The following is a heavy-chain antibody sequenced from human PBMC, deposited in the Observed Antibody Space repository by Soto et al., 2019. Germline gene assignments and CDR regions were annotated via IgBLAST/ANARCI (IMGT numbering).Heavy chain of an antibody. D-gene: IGHD6-6*01. CDR3: ARTYRNSSWGRYYYYYYGMDV. CDR2: LIPIFGTA. CDR1: GDTFYNYA. V-gene: IGHV1-69*01. Sequence: QVQVVQSGAEVKKPGSSVKVSCKASGDTFYNYAISWVRQAPGRGLEWIGGLIPIFGTANYAHKFQGRVTSTADESASTAYMELSNGRSEDTAVYYWARTYRNSSWGRYYYYYYGMDVWGQGTTVTVSS. J-gene: IGHJ6*02.